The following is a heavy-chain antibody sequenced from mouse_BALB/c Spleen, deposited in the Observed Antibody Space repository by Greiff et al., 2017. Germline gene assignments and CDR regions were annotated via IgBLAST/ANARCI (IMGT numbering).Heavy chain of an antibody. CDR1: GFTFISYW. J-gene: IGHJ4*01. D-gene: IGHD5-1*01. Sequence: LKQPGAELVRPGASVKLSCTASGFTFISYWMYWVKQRPGQGLEWIGNIYTGSGSTYHDEKIKSKATLTVDTTSSTDYMQLSSLTSEDAAVYYCTLQYYYAIDYWGQGTSVTVS. V-gene: IGHV1S22*01. CDR2: IYTGSGST. CDR3: TLQYYYAIDY.